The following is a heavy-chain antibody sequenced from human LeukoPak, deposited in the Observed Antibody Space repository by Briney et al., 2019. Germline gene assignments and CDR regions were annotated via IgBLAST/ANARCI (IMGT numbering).Heavy chain of an antibody. CDR1: GFRFNTFW. CDR2: TKQDGNEK. J-gene: IGHJ4*02. CDR3: ARDTLGEGEDANYAVYYFDY. Sequence: GGSLRLSCAASGFRFNTFWMSWVRQAPGKGLEWVANTKQDGNEKYYADSVKGRFTISRDNGKNSLDLQMNSLRADDTAFYYCARDTLGEGEDANYAVYYFDYWGQGTVVTVSS. D-gene: IGHD4/OR15-4a*01. V-gene: IGHV3-7*01.